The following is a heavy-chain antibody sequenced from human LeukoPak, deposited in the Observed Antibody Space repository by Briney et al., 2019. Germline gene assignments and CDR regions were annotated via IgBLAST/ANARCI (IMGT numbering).Heavy chain of an antibody. CDR3: ARQGSAWT. D-gene: IGHD6-19*01. CDR1: GGSISNYY. Sequence: SETLSLTCAVSGGSISNYYWSWIRQPPGKGLEWIGNIYYSGSTKYNPSLKSRVTISVDTSKNQFSRKLSSVTAADTAVYYCARQGSAWTWGQGTLVTVSS. J-gene: IGHJ5*02. CDR2: IYYSGST. V-gene: IGHV4-59*08.